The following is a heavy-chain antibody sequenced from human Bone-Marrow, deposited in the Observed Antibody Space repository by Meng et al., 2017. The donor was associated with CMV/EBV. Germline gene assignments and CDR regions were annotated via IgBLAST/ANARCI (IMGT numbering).Heavy chain of an antibody. D-gene: IGHD6-13*01. Sequence: GESLKISCAASGFTFSTYWMHWVRQAPGKGLVWVSRTNSDGSRTSYADSVKGRFTISRDNAKNTLYLQMNSLRAEDTAVYYCARDQYSSSWYPWGAFDIWGQGTMVTVSS. CDR2: TNSDGSRT. J-gene: IGHJ3*02. CDR1: GFTFSTYW. CDR3: ARDQYSSSWYPWGAFDI. V-gene: IGHV3-74*01.